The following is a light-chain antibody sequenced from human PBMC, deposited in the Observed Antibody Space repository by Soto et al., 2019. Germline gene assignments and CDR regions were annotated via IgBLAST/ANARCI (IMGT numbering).Light chain of an antibody. J-gene: IGKJ2*01. V-gene: IGKV1-39*01. Sequence: DIQMTQSPSSLSASVGDRVTITCRASQTISTYLNWYQQKLGKAPRLLIYDASSLLSGVPSRFSGSGSGTDFTLTIASLQPEDFSTYYCQQSDSIPYTFGQGTKVDIK. CDR2: DAS. CDR1: QTISTY. CDR3: QQSDSIPYT.